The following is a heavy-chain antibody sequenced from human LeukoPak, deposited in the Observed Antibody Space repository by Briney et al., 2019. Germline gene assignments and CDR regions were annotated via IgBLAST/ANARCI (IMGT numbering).Heavy chain of an antibody. CDR3: ARGWRRRLDY. J-gene: IGHJ4*02. CDR1: GGSFSGYY. V-gene: IGHV4-34*01. CDR2: INHSGST. Sequence: SETLSLTCAVYGGSFSGYYWNWIRQPPGKGLEWIGEINHSGSTNYNPSLKSRVTISVDTSKNQFSLKLSSVTAADTAVYYCARGWRRRLDYWGQGTLVTVSS.